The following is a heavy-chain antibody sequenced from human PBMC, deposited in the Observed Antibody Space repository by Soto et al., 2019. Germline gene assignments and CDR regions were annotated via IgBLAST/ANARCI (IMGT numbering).Heavy chain of an antibody. Sequence: SETLSLTCAVSGYSISSAYYWGWIRQPPGKGLEWIGSIYHSGSTYYNPSLKSRVTISVDTSKNQFSLKLSSLTAADTAVYYCAMASYDSSGYRTRGWFDPRGQGTLVTVYS. V-gene: IGHV4-38-2*01. CDR1: GYSISSAYY. CDR2: IYHSGST. CDR3: AMASYDSSGYRTRGWFDP. J-gene: IGHJ5*02. D-gene: IGHD3-22*01.